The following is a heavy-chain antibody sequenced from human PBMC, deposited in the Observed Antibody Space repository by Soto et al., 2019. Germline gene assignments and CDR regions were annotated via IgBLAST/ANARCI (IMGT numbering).Heavy chain of an antibody. J-gene: IGHJ4*02. Sequence: EVQLLESGGGLVQPGGSLRLSCAASGFNFSSYAMSWVRQAPGKGLEWVSAISGSGGSTYYADSVKGRFTISRDNSKNTLYLQMNSLRAEDTAVYYCAAPYCSSTSCYSALQTFDYWGQGTLVTVSS. CDR1: GFNFSSYA. V-gene: IGHV3-23*01. D-gene: IGHD2-2*01. CDR3: AAPYCSSTSCYSALQTFDY. CDR2: ISGSGGST.